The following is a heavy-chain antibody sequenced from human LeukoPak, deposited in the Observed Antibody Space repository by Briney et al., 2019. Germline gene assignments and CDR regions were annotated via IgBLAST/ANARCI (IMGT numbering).Heavy chain of an antibody. Sequence: GGSLRLSCAASGFTVSSNYMSWVRQAPGKGLEWVSVIYSGGSTYYADSVKDRFTISRDNSKNTLYLQMNSLRAEDTAVYYCARDQYGDYALDYWGQGTLVTVSS. CDR3: ARDQYGDYALDY. V-gene: IGHV3-53*01. CDR1: GFTVSSNY. J-gene: IGHJ4*02. D-gene: IGHD4-17*01. CDR2: IYSGGST.